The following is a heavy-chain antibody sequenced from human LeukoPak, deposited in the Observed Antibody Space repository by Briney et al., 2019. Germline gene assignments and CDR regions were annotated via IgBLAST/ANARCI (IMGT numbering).Heavy chain of an antibody. CDR3: ARDRITMVRARSFYGMDV. V-gene: IGHV4-31*03. CDR1: GGSICSGGYY. CDR2: IYYSGST. D-gene: IGHD3-10*01. J-gene: IGHJ6*02. Sequence: SGTLSLTCTVSGGSICSGGYYWSWIRQHPGKGLEWIGYIYYSGSTYYNPSLKSRVTISVDTSKNQFSLKLSSVTAADTAVYYCARDRITMVRARSFYGMDVWGQGTTVTVSS.